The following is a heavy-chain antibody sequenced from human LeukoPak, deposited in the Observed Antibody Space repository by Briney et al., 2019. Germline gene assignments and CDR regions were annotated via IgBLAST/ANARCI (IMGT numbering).Heavy chain of an antibody. Sequence: HPGGSLRLSCAASGFTFTTYWMSWMRQAPGKGLQWVANIKHDGSEQYYVDSVKGRFTISRDNAKNSLFLQMNSLGVEDTAVYYCKSGGAAPGSFDYWGHGALVTVSS. CDR2: IKHDGSEQ. V-gene: IGHV3-7*01. D-gene: IGHD1-26*01. CDR3: KSGGAAPGSFDY. J-gene: IGHJ4*01. CDR1: GFTFTTYW.